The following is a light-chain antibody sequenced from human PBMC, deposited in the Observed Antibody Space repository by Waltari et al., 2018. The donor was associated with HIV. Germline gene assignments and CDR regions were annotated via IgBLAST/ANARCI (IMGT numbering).Light chain of an antibody. V-gene: IGLV3-19*01. Sequence: SSELTQDPAVSVALGQTVRITCQGDSLRTFYASWYQQKPGQAPVLVLYGKNNRPSGIPDRFSGSSSGNTASLTITGAQADDEADYYCNSRDTSGNHVVFGGGTKLTVL. CDR3: NSRDTSGNHVV. J-gene: IGLJ2*01. CDR1: SLRTFY. CDR2: GKN.